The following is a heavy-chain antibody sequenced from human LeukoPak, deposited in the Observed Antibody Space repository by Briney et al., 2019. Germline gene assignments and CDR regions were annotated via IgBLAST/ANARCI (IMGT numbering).Heavy chain of an antibody. V-gene: IGHV3-23*01. CDR1: GFTFSSYA. CDR3: AKVVGATTRGYFDY. D-gene: IGHD1-26*01. J-gene: IGHJ4*02. CDR2: ISGSGGST. Sequence: GGSLRLSCAASGFTFSSYAMSWVRQALGKGLEWVSTISGSGGSTYYADSVKGRFTISRDNSKNTLYLQMNSLRAEDTAVYYCAKVVGATTRGYFDYWGQGTLVTASS.